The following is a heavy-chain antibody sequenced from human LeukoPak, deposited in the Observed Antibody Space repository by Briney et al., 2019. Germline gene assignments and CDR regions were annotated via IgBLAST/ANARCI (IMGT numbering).Heavy chain of an antibody. CDR1: GFTSISYW. Sequence: GGSLRLSCAASGFTSISYWMSWVRQAPGKGLEWVANIKQDGSEKYYVDSVKGRFTISRDNAKNSLYLQMNSLRAEDTAVYYCARQGYGGHSRGAADYWGQGTLVTVSS. D-gene: IGHD4-23*01. CDR2: IKQDGSEK. V-gene: IGHV3-7*01. CDR3: ARQGYGGHSRGAADY. J-gene: IGHJ4*02.